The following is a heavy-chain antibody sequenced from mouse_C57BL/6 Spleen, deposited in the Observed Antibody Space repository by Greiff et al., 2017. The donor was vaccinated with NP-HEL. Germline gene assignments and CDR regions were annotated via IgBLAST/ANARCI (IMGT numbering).Heavy chain of an antibody. J-gene: IGHJ4*01. CDR2: IYPGDGDT. CDR3: ASQGLLPHYYAMDY. Sequence: LVESGAELVKPGASVKISCKASGYAFSSYWMNWVKQRPGKGLEWIGQIYPGDGDTNYNGKFKGKATLTADKSSSTAYMQLSSLTSEDSAVYFCASQGLLPHYYAMDYWGQGTSVTVSS. CDR1: GYAFSSYW. D-gene: IGHD2-10*01. V-gene: IGHV1-80*01.